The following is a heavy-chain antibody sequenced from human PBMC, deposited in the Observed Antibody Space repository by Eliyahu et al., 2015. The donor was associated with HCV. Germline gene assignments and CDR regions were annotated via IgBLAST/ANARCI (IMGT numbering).Heavy chain of an antibody. Sequence: EVQLVESGGGLVKPGGSLRLSCAASGFTFXXYSMNWVRQAPGKGLEWVSSISSSSSYIYYADSVKGRFTISRDNAKNSLYLQMNSLRAEDTAVYYCARELLWFGELFRMGYFDYWGQGTLVTVSS. CDR3: ARELLWFGELFRMGYFDY. CDR2: ISSSSSYI. D-gene: IGHD3-10*01. CDR1: GFTFXXYS. J-gene: IGHJ4*02. V-gene: IGHV3-21*01.